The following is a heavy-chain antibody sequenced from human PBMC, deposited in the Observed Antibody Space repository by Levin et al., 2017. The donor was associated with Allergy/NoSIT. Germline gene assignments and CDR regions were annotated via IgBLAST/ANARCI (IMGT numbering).Heavy chain of an antibody. CDR1: GGSFSGYY. V-gene: IGHV4-34*01. CDR2: INHSGST. D-gene: IGHD3-22*01. Sequence: SETLSLTCAVYGGSFSGYYWSWIRQPPGKGLEWIGEINHSGSTNYNPSLKSRVTISVDTSKNQFSLKLSSVTAADTAVYYCARGSATYYYDSSGYLRDLGMDVWGQGTTVTVSS. J-gene: IGHJ6*02. CDR3: ARGSATYYYDSSGYLRDLGMDV.